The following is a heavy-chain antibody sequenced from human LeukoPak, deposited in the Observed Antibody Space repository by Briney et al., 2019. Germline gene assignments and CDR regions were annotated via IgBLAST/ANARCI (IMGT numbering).Heavy chain of an antibody. V-gene: IGHV3-53*01. CDR3: ARDPPGSNSYFAY. CDR2: IYTDGST. CDR1: GFIVSSNY. Sequence: GGSLRLSCAASGFIVSSNYMNWVRQTPGKGLEWVSVIYTDGSTYYADSVKGRFTISRDISRNTVHLQMNSLRAGDTAVYYCARDPPGSNSYFAYWGQRPLVTASS. D-gene: IGHD5-24*01. J-gene: IGHJ4*02.